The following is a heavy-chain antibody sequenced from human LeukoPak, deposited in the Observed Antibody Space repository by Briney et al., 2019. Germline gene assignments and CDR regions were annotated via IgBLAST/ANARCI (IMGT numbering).Heavy chain of an antibody. J-gene: IGHJ4*02. CDR3: AARIPATDLYYFDY. CDR2: IYHSGST. D-gene: IGHD6-25*01. V-gene: IGHV4-4*02. CDR1: GGSISSSNW. Sequence: SETLSLTCAVSGGSISSSNWWSWVRQPPGKGLEWIGEIYHSGSTNYNPSLKSRVTISVDKSKNQFSLKLSSVTAADTAVYYCAARIPATDLYYFDYWGQGTLVTVSS.